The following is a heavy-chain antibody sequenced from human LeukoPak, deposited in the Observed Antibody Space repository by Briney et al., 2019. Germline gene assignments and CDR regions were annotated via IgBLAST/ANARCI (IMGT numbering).Heavy chain of an antibody. D-gene: IGHD2-15*01. CDR2: ISYDGSNK. CDR3: AREGCSGGSCYYGMDV. V-gene: IGHV3-30-3*01. CDR1: GFTFSSYA. Sequence: GGSLRFSCAASGFTFSSYAMHWVRQAPGKGLEWVAVISYDGSNKYYADSVKGRFTISRDNSKNTLHLQMNSLRAEDTAVYYCAREGCSGGSCYYGMDVWGQGTTVTVSS. J-gene: IGHJ6*02.